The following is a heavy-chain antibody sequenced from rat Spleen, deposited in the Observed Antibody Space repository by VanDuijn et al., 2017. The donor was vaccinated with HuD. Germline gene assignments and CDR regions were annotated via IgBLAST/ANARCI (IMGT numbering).Heavy chain of an antibody. CDR3: ARPSYGYPFAY. Sequence: EVQLVESGGGLVQPGRSLTLSCAASGFTFSDYDMAWVRQAPTKGLEWVAGITYDGSSTFYRDSVKGRFTISRHNAKNTLYLQMDSLRSEDTATYYCARPSYGYPFAYWGQGTLVTVSS. D-gene: IGHD1-7*01. CDR2: ITYDGSST. V-gene: IGHV5-7*01. CDR1: GFTFSDYD. J-gene: IGHJ3*01.